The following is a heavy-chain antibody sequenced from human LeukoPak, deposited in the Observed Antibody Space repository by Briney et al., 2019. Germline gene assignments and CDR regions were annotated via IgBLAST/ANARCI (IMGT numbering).Heavy chain of an antibody. V-gene: IGHV4-61*02. CDR1: GGSISSGSYY. CDR2: IYTSGST. J-gene: IGHJ6*03. D-gene: IGHD3-3*01. Sequence: PSQTLSLTCTVSGGSISSGSYYWCWIRQPAGKGLEWIGRIYTSGSTNYNPSLKSRVTISVDTSKNQFSLKLSSVTAADTAVYYCAREDYDFWSGYYASSFDYYYMDVWGKGTTVTVSS. CDR3: AREDYDFWSGYYASSFDYYYMDV.